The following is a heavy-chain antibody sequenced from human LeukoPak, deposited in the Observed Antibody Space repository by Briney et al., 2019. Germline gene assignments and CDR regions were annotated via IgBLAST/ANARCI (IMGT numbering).Heavy chain of an antibody. J-gene: IGHJ3*02. V-gene: IGHV4-30-2*01. Sequence: TLSLPFAVSGGSISSGGYSWSWVRPPPREGLEWGGYIYHSGSTYYNPSLQSRVTISLDRSKNQFSLKLSSMTAADTAVYYCASGNTGYDRDSFDIWGQGTMVTVSS. CDR2: IYHSGST. D-gene: IGHD5-12*01. CDR1: GGSISSGGYS. CDR3: ASGNTGYDRDSFDI.